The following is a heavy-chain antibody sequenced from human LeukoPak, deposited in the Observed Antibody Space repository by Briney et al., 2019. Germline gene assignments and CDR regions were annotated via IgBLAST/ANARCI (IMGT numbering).Heavy chain of an antibody. D-gene: IGHD2/OR15-2a*01. J-gene: IGHJ5*02. CDR3: ARELYGNWFGP. Sequence: ASVKVSCKASGYTFTTYGIIWVRQAPGQGLEWMGWINPHNGNTNYAQKLQGRVTMTTDTSTNTAYMELRSLRSDDTAVYYCARELYGNWFGPWGQGTLVTVSS. CDR2: INPHNGNT. V-gene: IGHV1-18*01. CDR1: GYTFTTYG.